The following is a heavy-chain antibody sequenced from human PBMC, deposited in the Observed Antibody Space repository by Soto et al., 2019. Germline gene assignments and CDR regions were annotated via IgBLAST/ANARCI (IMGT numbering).Heavy chain of an antibody. D-gene: IGHD6-13*01. CDR2: IYYSGST. V-gene: IGHV4-31*03. Sequence: SETLSLTCTVSGVSISSGGYYWSWIRQHPGKGLEWIGYIYYSGSTYYNPSLKSRVTISVDTSKNQFSLKLSSVTAADTAVYYCARDIAGTVDYWGQGTLVTVSS. J-gene: IGHJ4*02. CDR3: ARDIAGTVDY. CDR1: GVSISSGGYY.